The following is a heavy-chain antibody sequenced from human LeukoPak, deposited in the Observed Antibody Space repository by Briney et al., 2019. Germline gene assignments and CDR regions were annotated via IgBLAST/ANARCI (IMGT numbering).Heavy chain of an antibody. CDR1: GFTFDDYG. D-gene: IGHD6-13*01. CDR2: ITWNGDSK. J-gene: IGHJ4*02. Sequence: GGSLRLSCAASGFTFDDYGMTWVRQAPGKGLEWVSGITWNGDSKGYADSVKGRFTISRDNAKNSLYLQMNSLRAEDTAVYYCARGWTTQYSSSWYGDDYWGQGTLVTVSS. CDR3: ARGWTTQYSSSWYGDDY. V-gene: IGHV3-20*04.